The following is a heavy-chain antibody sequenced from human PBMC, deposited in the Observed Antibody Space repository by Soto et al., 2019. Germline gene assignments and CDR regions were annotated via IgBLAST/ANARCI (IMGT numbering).Heavy chain of an antibody. V-gene: IGHV1-24*01. CDR2: FDPEDGET. CDR3: ATYAYYYGSGWRLGRTWGAFDI. Sequence: AAVKVSCKVSGYTLTELSMHWVRQAPGKGLEWMGGFDPEDGETIYAQKFQGRVTMTEDTSTDTAYMELSSLRSEDTAVYYCATYAYYYGSGWRLGRTWGAFDIWGQGTMVTV. J-gene: IGHJ3*02. D-gene: IGHD3-10*01. CDR1: GYTLTELS.